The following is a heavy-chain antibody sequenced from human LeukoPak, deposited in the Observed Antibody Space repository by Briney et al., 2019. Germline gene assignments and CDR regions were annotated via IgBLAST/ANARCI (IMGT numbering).Heavy chain of an antibody. CDR3: ARGTWGRGDYYYYGMDV. D-gene: IGHD7-27*01. J-gene: IGHJ6*02. V-gene: IGHV3-20*01. CDR2: INWNGGST. Sequence: GGSLRLSCAASGFTFDDYGMSWVRQAPGKGLEWVSGINWNGGSTGYADSVKGRFIISRDNAKNSLYLQMNSLRAGDTALYHCARGTWGRGDYYYYGMDVWGQGTTVTVSS. CDR1: GFTFDDYG.